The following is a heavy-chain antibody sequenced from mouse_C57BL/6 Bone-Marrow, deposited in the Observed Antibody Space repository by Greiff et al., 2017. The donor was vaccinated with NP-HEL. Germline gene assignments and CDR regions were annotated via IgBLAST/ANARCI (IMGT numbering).Heavy chain of an antibody. Sequence: EVKLMESGGGLVQPKGSLKLSCAASGFSFNTYAMNWVRQAPGKGLEWVARIRSKSNNYATYYADSVKDRFTISRDDSESMLYLQMNNLKTEDTAMYYCVRHGRAAQATGAMDYWGQGTSVTVSS. D-gene: IGHD3-2*02. CDR3: VRHGRAAQATGAMDY. J-gene: IGHJ4*01. CDR2: IRSKSNNYAT. V-gene: IGHV10-1*01. CDR1: GFSFNTYA.